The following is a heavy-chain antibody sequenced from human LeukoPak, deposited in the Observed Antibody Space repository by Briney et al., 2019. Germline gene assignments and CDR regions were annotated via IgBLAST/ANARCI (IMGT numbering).Heavy chain of an antibody. J-gene: IGHJ4*02. V-gene: IGHV4-34*01. CDR3: ARGRVVVAAYRYYFYY. D-gene: IGHD2-15*01. CDR1: GGSFSGYY. Sequence: PSQTLSLTCAVYGGSFSGYYWSWIPQPPGKGLEWLGEINHRVSTKYKPPLKSRVTISEDTYKYQFSLKLSSVAAADRAVYYWARGRVVVAAYRYYFYYWGQGTLVTVSS. CDR2: INHRVST.